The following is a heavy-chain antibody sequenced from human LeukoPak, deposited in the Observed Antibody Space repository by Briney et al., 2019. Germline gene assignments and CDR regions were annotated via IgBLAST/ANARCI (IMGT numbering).Heavy chain of an antibody. J-gene: IGHJ3*02. D-gene: IGHD3-22*01. Sequence: PSETLSLTCTVSGGSISSGSYHWSWIRQPAGKGLEWIGRIYTSGSTNYNPSLKSRVTISVNTSKNQFSLKLSSVTAADTAVYYCAWQGTYDSSGDDAFDIWGQGTMVTVSS. V-gene: IGHV4-61*02. CDR1: GGSISSGSYH. CDR2: IYTSGST. CDR3: AWQGTYDSSGDDAFDI.